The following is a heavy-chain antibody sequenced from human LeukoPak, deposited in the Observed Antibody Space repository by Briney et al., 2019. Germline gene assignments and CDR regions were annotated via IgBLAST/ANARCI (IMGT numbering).Heavy chain of an antibody. V-gene: IGHV3-30-3*01. Sequence: GRSLRLSCAASGFTFSSYAMHWVRQAPGKGLEWVAVISYDGSNKYYADSVKGRFTISRDNAKNSLYLQMNSLRAEDTAVYYCALGEQLAPFDYWGQGTLVTVSS. CDR2: ISYDGSNK. CDR1: GFTFSSYA. CDR3: ALGEQLAPFDY. D-gene: IGHD6-6*01. J-gene: IGHJ4*02.